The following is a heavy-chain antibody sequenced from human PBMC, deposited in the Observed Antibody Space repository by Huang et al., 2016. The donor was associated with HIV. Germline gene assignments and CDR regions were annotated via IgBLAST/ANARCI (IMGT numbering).Heavy chain of an antibody. J-gene: IGHJ4*02. CDR1: GFTLNNYG. Sequence: VQLEESGGTLVQPGESLRLSCSVSGFTLNNYGIHWVRQATREGLEWIAYRSDNGKTSEYADSVRCRFITSRYSVKNTIYLHMTNVTVKDSAVYFCARDGGYNCWTTYATYYLDFWGQGTPVTVSS. CDR3: ARDGGYNCWTTYATYYLDF. V-gene: IGHV3-48*01. CDR2: RSDNGKTS. D-gene: IGHD3-3*01.